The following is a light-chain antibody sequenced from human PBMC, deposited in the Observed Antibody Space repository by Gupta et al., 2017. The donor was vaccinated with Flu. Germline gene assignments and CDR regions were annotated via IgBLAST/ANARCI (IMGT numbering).Light chain of an antibody. V-gene: IGLV2-14*01. CDR1: ISDVGGYNR. CDR3: SSYTPPTTSIIACV. J-gene: IGLJ3*02. CDR2: EVN. Sequence: QSALTQPASVSGSPGQSITISCTGTISDVGGYNRVSWYQQHPGKAPKLIIYEVNSRPSGVSNRLSGSKSANSASLTISGLPADDEADYYCSSYTPPTTSIIACVFGGGTKLTVL.